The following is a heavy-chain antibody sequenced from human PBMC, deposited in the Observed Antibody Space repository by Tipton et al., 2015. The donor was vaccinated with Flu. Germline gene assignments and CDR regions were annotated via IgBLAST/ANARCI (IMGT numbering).Heavy chain of an antibody. CDR1: GDSISTTIYY. Sequence: TLSLTCTVSGDSISTTIYYWGWVRQPPGKVLEWIGSIYYSGTTYYNPSLKSRVTISVDSSTNEFSLTLASLTAADTAVYYCARDLWNDRRAYYYYGVDVWGQWTTVTVSS. D-gene: IGHD1-1*01. CDR3: ARDLWNDRRAYYYYGVDV. J-gene: IGHJ6*02. CDR2: IYYSGTT. V-gene: IGHV4-39*07.